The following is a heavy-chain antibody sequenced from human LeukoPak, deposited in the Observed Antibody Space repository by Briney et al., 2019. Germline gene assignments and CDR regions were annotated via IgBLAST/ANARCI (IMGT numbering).Heavy chain of an antibody. Sequence: SETLSLTCIVSGAPMSSYYWSWIRQPPGKGLEWIAYIYYSGTTNYNPSLMSRVTISVDTSKNQFSLKLNSVTAADTAVYYCAVLPGKSGTASYWGQGTLVTVSS. CDR1: GAPMSSYY. CDR3: AVLPGKSGTASY. J-gene: IGHJ4*02. D-gene: IGHD2-21*02. CDR2: IYYSGTT. V-gene: IGHV4-59*01.